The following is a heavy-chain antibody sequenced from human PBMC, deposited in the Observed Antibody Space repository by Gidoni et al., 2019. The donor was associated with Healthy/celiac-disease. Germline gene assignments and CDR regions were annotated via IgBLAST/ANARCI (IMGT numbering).Heavy chain of an antibody. Sequence: QVQLVQSGAEVKKPGSSVKVSCKASGGTFSSYAISWVRQAPGQGLEWMGGIIPICGTANYAQKFQGRVTITADESTSTAYMELSSLRSEDTAVYYCARDYCSSTSCYTGFELYYYYGMDVWGQGTTVTVSS. CDR2: IIPICGTA. D-gene: IGHD2-2*02. J-gene: IGHJ6*02. CDR3: ARDYCSSTSCYTGFELYYYYGMDV. V-gene: IGHV1-69*01. CDR1: GGTFSSYA.